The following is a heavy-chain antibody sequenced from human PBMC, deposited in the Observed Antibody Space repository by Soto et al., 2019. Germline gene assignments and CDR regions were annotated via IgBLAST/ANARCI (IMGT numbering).Heavy chain of an antibody. CDR3: AKDGMVRGVIGPFDY. D-gene: IGHD3-10*01. CDR2: ISGSGGST. J-gene: IGHJ4*02. CDR1: GFTFSSYA. Sequence: EVQLLESGGGLVQPGGSLRLSCAASGFTFSSYAMSWVRQAPGKGLEWVSAISGSGGSTYYADSVKGRITISRDNSKNTLYLQMNSLRAEDTAVYYCAKDGMVRGVIGPFDYWGQGTLVTVSS. V-gene: IGHV3-23*01.